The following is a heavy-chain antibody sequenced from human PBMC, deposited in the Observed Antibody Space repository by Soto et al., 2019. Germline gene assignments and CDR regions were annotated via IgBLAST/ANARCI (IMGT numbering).Heavy chain of an antibody. CDR1: GFTFRNYG. CDR3: AMDRTFGESYNPPFDP. Sequence: QVHLVESGGGVVQPGTSLRLSCVASGFTFRNYGMHWVRQAPGEGLECVATIWYDGSSTDYADSVKGRFTISRDNSKNTVFLQMNSLRVEDTAVYYCAMDRTFGESYNPPFDPWSQGTLVTVS. CDR2: IWYDGSST. D-gene: IGHD3-10*01. V-gene: IGHV3-33*01. J-gene: IGHJ5*02.